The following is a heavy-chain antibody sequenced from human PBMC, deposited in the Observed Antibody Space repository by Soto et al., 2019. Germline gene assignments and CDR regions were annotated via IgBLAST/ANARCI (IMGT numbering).Heavy chain of an antibody. D-gene: IGHD1-26*01. CDR1: GFTFPRYA. Sequence: QVQLVESGGGVVQPGRSLRLSCAASGFTFPRYAMYWVRQAPGKGLEWVAVMSFDGSAKFYADSVKGRFTISRDNSRNILFLQMSSLSEDDTAVYYCARKILDSGARGCIDYWGQGTLVTVSS. J-gene: IGHJ4*02. CDR2: MSFDGSAK. V-gene: IGHV3-30-3*01. CDR3: ARKILDSGARGCIDY.